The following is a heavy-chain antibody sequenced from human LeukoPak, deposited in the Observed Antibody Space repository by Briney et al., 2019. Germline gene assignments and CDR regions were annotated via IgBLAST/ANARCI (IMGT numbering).Heavy chain of an antibody. J-gene: IGHJ6*03. CDR1: GFTFSSYG. Sequence: PGGSLRLSCAASGFTFSSYGMSWVRQAPGKGLEWVSAISGSGGSTYYADSVKGRFTISRDNSKNTLYLQMNSLRAEDTAVYYCAKTASSGWPRSYYYYYMDVWGKGTTVTISS. D-gene: IGHD6-19*01. CDR3: AKTASSGWPRSYYYYYMDV. CDR2: ISGSGGST. V-gene: IGHV3-23*01.